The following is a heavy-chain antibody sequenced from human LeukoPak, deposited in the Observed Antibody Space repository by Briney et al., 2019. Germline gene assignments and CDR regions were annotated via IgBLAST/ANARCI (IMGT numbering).Heavy chain of an antibody. J-gene: IGHJ4*02. CDR3: ARGLYYYDSSSYYYAGGHFDY. Sequence: PSETLSLTCAVYGGSFSGYYWSWIRQPPGKGLEWIGEINHSGSTNYNPSLKSRVTISVDTSKNQFSLKLSSVTAADTAVYYCARGLYYYDSSSYYYAGGHFDYWGQGTLVTVSS. CDR2: INHSGST. CDR1: GGSFSGYY. D-gene: IGHD3-22*01. V-gene: IGHV4-34*01.